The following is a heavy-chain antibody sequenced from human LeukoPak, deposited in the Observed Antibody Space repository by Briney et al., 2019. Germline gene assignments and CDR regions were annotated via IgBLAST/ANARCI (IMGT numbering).Heavy chain of an antibody. Sequence: GGSLRLSCAASEFTFSSYAMSWVRQAPGKGLEWDSFISGSGGSTYYADSVKGRFTISRDNSKNTLNLQMNSLRAEDTAVYYCAKDLSSWYEYYFDHWGQGTLVTVSS. V-gene: IGHV3-23*01. CDR2: ISGSGGST. D-gene: IGHD6-13*01. CDR3: AKDLSSWYEYYFDH. CDR1: EFTFSSYA. J-gene: IGHJ4*02.